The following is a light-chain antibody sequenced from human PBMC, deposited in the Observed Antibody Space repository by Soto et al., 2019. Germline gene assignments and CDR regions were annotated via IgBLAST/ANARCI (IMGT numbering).Light chain of an antibody. CDR2: DSD. CDR3: GTWDNSLSAVV. J-gene: IGLJ2*01. Sequence: QSVLTQPPSVSAAPGQKVTISCSGSSSNIGNNYVSCYQQLPGTAPKLLIFDSDKRHSGIPDRFSGSKSGTSATLAITGLQTGDEADYFCGTWDNSLSAVVFGGGTKLTVL. V-gene: IGLV1-51*01. CDR1: SSNIGNNY.